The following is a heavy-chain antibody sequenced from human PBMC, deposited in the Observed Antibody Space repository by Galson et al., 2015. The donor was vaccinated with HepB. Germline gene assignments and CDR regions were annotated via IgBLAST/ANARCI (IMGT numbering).Heavy chain of an antibody. CDR3: ARGLGILSFDC. V-gene: IGHV3-30*03. CDR2: ISYDGSNE. J-gene: IGHJ4*02. D-gene: IGHD6-19*01. Sequence: SLRLSCAASGLTFSSYGMHWVRQAPGKGLEWVAVISYDGSNEYYADSVKGRFTISRDNSKSTLYLQMNSLRAEDTAIYYCARGLGILSFDCWGQRTLVTVYS. CDR1: GLTFSSYG.